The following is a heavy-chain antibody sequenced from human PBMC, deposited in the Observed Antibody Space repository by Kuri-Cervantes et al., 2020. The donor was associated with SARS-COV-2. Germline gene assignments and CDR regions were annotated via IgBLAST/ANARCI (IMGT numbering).Heavy chain of an antibody. CDR3: AREQISPIVMESGTFGI. V-gene: IGHV6-1*01. Sequence: LRLSCAISGDSVSSNSAAWNWIRQSPSRGLEWLGRTYYKSQWYNDYSVSVKSRIIINADTSKNHFSLQLSSVTPEDTAVYYCAREQISPIVMESGTFGIWGQGTMVTVSS. CDR1: GDSVSSNSAA. J-gene: IGHJ3*02. CDR2: TYYKSQWYN. D-gene: IGHD3-22*01.